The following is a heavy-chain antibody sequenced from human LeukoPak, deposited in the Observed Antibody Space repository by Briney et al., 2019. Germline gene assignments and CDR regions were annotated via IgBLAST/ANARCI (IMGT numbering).Heavy chain of an antibody. J-gene: IGHJ4*02. V-gene: IGHV3-74*01. D-gene: IGHD2-15*01. CDR2: IYSDSSRT. CDR1: GFSFSTTW. CDR3: TKDAGYASDY. Sequence: GGSLRLSCAASGFSFSTTWMHWVRQAPGKGLEWVALIYSDSSRTTYADSVKGRFTTSRDNAKNTVYLQMSSLRVEDTAVYFCTKDAGYASDYWGQGILVPVSS.